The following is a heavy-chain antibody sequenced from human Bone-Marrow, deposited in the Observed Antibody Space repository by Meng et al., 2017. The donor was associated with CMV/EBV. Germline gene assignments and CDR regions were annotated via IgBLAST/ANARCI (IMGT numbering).Heavy chain of an antibody. CDR2: IYYSGSA. Sequence: SETLSLTCTVSGGSVSSTSYYWSWIRQPPGKGLEWIGYIYYSGSANYNPSLKSRVTISVDTSKNQFSLKLSSVTAADTAVYYCASLQRGSSWYLDYWGQGTLVTVSS. CDR3: ASLQRGSSWYLDY. J-gene: IGHJ4*02. V-gene: IGHV4-61*01. D-gene: IGHD6-13*01. CDR1: GGSVSSTSYY.